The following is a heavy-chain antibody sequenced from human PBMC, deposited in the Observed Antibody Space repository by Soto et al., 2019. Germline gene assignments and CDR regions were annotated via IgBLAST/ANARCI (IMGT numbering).Heavy chain of an antibody. CDR1: GYTLTELS. CDR3: ATDRGLGMVRVFDY. J-gene: IGHJ4*02. CDR2: FDPEDGET. Sequence: ASVKVSCKVSGYTLTELSMHWVRQAPGKGLEWMGVFDPEDGETIYAQKFQGRVTMTEDTSTDTAYMELSSLRSEDTAVYYCATDRGLGMVRVFDYWGQGTLVTVSS. D-gene: IGHD3-10*01. V-gene: IGHV1-24*01.